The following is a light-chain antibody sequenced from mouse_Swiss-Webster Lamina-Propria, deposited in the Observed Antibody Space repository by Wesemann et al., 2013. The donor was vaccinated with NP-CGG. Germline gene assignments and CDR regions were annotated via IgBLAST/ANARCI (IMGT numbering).Light chain of an antibody. CDR1: SSVSSSY. CDR3: QQWSSYPYT. J-gene: IGKJ2*01. V-gene: IGKV4-78*01. CDR2: STS. Sequence: QIVLTQSPAIMSASPGEKVTMTCSARSSVSSSYLYWYQQKPGSSPKLWIYSTSNLASGVPARFSGSGSGTSYSLTISRMEAEDAATYYCQQWSSYPYTFGGGTKLEIK.